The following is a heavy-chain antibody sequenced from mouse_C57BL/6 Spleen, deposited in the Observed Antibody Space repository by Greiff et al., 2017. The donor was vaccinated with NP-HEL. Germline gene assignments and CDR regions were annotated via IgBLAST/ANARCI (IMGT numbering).Heavy chain of an antibody. J-gene: IGHJ3*01. V-gene: IGHV8-8*01. CDR2: IWWDDDK. CDR1: GFSLSTFGMG. Sequence: QVTLKVSGPGILQPSQTLSLTCSFSGFSLSTFGMGVGWIRQPSGKGLEWLAHIWWDDDKYYNPALKSRLTFPKATSKNQVFLKSANVDNADTATYYCARIGGENPPWFAYWGQGTLVTVAA. CDR3: ARIGGENPPWFAY.